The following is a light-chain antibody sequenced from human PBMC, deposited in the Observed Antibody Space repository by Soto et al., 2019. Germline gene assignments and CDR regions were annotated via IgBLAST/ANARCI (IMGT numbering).Light chain of an antibody. CDR3: QQYRSSPTWT. V-gene: IGKV3-20*01. Sequence: EIVLTQSPGTLSLSPGERATLSCRASQSVSSSYLAWYQQKPGQAPRLLLYGASSRATGIPDRFSGSGSGSDFTLTISRLEPEDFAVYYCQQYRSSPTWTFGQGTKVEIK. J-gene: IGKJ1*01. CDR2: GAS. CDR1: QSVSSSY.